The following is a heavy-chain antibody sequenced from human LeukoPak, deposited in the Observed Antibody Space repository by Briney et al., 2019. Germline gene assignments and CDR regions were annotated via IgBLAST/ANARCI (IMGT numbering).Heavy chain of an antibody. D-gene: IGHD6-6*01. CDR2: IKEDGSEK. CDR1: GFIFSSSW. CDR3: ARVAALDY. V-gene: IGHV3-7*01. J-gene: IGHJ4*02. Sequence: GGSLRLSCAASGFIFSSSWMSWVRQAPGKGLEWVANIKEDGSEKYYVESVKGRFTISRDNAKNSLYLQMNSLRAEDTAVYYCARVAALDYWGQGTLVTVSS.